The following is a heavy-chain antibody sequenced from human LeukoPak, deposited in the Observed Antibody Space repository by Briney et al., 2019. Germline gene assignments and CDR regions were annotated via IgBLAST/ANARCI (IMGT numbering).Heavy chain of an antibody. J-gene: IGHJ4*02. CDR3: ARDNRTAYFDY. D-gene: IGHD1-20*01. CDR2: INHSGST. V-gene: IGHV4-34*01. Sequence: SETLSLTCAVYGGSFSGYYWSWIRQPPGKGLEWIGEINHSGSTNYNPSLKSRVTISVDTSKNQFSLKLSSVTAADTAVYYCARDNRTAYFDYWGQGTLVTVSS. CDR1: GGSFSGYY.